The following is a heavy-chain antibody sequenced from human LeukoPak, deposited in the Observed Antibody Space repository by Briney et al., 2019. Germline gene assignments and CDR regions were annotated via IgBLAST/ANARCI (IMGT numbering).Heavy chain of an antibody. CDR1: GYSVNHDY. Sequence: SETLSLTCTVSGYSVNHDYWSWIRQPPGKGLQWIGYIYNSGTIYNPSLNKRVTISLDTSKNQFSLRVTSVTAADTAVYYCTAVAGHGYSDYWGKRTLVS. V-gene: IGHV4-59*02. D-gene: IGHD3-22*01. CDR3: TAVAGHGYSDY. J-gene: IGHJ4*02. CDR2: IYNSGT.